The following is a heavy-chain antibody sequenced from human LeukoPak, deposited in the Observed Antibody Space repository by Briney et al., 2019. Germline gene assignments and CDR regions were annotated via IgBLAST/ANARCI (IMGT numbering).Heavy chain of an antibody. CDR1: GGSISSYY. V-gene: IGHV4-59*01. CDR2: IYYSGST. CDR3: ARVPLYCSSTSCGTDAFDI. Sequence: KASETLSLTCTVGGGSISSYYWSWVRQPPGKGLEWVGYIYYSGSTNYNPSLKSRVTISADTSKNQFSLKLSSVTAADTAVYYCARVPLYCSSTSCGTDAFDIWGQGTMVTVSS. D-gene: IGHD2-2*01. J-gene: IGHJ3*02.